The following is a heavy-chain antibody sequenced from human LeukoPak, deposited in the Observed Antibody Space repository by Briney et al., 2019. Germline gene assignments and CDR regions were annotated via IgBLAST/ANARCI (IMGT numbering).Heavy chain of an antibody. CDR1: GFTFSSYG. CDR3: ATSGWSNFDY. J-gene: IGHJ4*02. CDR2: ISGGGVST. D-gene: IGHD6-19*01. V-gene: IGHV3-23*01. Sequence: GGSLRLSCAASGFTFSSYGMSWVRQAPGKGLEWVSGISGGGVSTYYADSVKGRFTISRDNAKNSLYLQMNSLRAEDTAVYYCATSGWSNFDYWGQGTLVTVSS.